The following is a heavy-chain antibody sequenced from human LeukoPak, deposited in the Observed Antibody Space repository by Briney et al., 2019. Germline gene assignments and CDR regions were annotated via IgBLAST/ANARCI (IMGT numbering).Heavy chain of an antibody. Sequence: SVKVSSKASGFTFTISAMQRGRQARGQRLEWIGWIVVGSGNTNYAEKFQERVTITRDMSTSTAYMELSSLRSEDTAVYYCAADRYDSSGYYHFDPWGQGTLVTVSS. J-gene: IGHJ5*02. CDR2: IVVGSGNT. V-gene: IGHV1-58*02. D-gene: IGHD3-22*01. CDR3: AADRYDSSGYYHFDP. CDR1: GFTFTISA.